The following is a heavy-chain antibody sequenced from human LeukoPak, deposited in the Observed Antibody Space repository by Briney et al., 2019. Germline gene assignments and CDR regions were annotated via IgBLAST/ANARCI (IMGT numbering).Heavy chain of an antibody. D-gene: IGHD2-2*01. Sequence: SETPSLTCSVSGVSISSSRFYWGWIRQPPGKGLEWIGSIYYSGSTYYNPSLKGRVTLSADTSKNQLFLKLTSVTAADTAVYYCARVVPAAQNYYYYYYMDVWGKGTTVTVSS. V-gene: IGHV4-39*07. CDR2: IYYSGST. CDR1: GVSISSSRFY. J-gene: IGHJ6*03. CDR3: ARVVPAAQNYYYYYYMDV.